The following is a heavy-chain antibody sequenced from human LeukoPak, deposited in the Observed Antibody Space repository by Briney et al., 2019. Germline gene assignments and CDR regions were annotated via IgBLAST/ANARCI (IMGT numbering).Heavy chain of an antibody. J-gene: IGHJ4*02. V-gene: IGHV6-1*01. CDR1: GDSVSSKNGA. CDR2: TYFRSKWYN. D-gene: IGHD6-13*01. CDR3: ARDLGTSGWYTFDF. Sequence: SQTLSVTCDISGDSVSSKNGAWNWIRQSPSRGLEWLGRTYFRSKWYNEYAVSVQGRISINPDTSKNQYSLYLYAVTPEDTAVYYCARDLGTSGWYTFDFWGQGTLVTVSS.